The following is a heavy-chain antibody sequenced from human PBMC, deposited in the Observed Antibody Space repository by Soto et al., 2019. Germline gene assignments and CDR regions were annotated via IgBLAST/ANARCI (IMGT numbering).Heavy chain of an antibody. J-gene: IGHJ4*02. V-gene: IGHV1-69*01. D-gene: IGHD1-26*01. CDR2: IIPIFGTA. CDR1: GGTFSSYS. Sequence: QVQLVQSWAEVKKPGSSVKVSCKASGGTFSSYSINWVRQAPGQGLEWLGEIIPIFGTANYALKFQGGVKITADESTTTAYMELSSLRSEDTAVYYCARDGGRHSGGIDYWGQGTLVTVSS. CDR3: ARDGGRHSGGIDY.